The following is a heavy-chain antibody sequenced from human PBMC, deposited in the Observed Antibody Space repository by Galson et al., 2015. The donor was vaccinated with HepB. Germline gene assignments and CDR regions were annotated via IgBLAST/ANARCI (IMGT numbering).Heavy chain of an antibody. D-gene: IGHD2-21*02. J-gene: IGHJ4*02. CDR2: ISAYNGNT. CDR3: ARDGILLVTATPYYFDY. CDR1: GYTFTSYG. V-gene: IGHV1-18*01. Sequence: SVKVSCKASGYTFTSYGISWVRQAPGQGLEWMGWISAYNGNTNYAQKLQGRVTMTTDTSTSTAYMELRSLRSDDTAVYYCARDGILLVTATPYYFDYWGQGTLVTVSS.